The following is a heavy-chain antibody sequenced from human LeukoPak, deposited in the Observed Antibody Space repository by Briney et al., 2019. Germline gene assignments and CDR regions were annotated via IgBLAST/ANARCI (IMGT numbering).Heavy chain of an antibody. Sequence: GASVKVSCKASGYTFTVYYMHWVRQAPGQGLEWMGWINPNSGGTNYAQKFQGRVTMTRDTSISTAYMELSRPRSDDTAVYYCARDLYYYDSSGYYYHGYFDYWGQGTLVTVSS. V-gene: IGHV1-2*02. CDR2: INPNSGGT. CDR3: ARDLYYYDSSGYYYHGYFDY. D-gene: IGHD3-22*01. J-gene: IGHJ4*02. CDR1: GYTFTVYY.